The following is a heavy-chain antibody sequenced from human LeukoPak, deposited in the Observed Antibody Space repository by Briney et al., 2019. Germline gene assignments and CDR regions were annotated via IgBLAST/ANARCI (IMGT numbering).Heavy chain of an antibody. V-gene: IGHV6-1*01. Sequence: SQTLSLTCVISGDSVSSNTAAWNWIRQSPSRGLEWLGRAYYRSKWYNDYAVSVKSRITINPDTSKNQFSLQLDSVTPEDTAVYYCARYQATAVDYWGQGTLVTVSS. D-gene: IGHD1-1*01. CDR3: ARYQATAVDY. CDR2: AYYRSKWYN. J-gene: IGHJ4*02. CDR1: GDSVSSNTAA.